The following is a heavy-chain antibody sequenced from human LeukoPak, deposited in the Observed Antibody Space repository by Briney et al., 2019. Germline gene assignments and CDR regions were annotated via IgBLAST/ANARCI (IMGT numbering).Heavy chain of an antibody. V-gene: IGHV1-2*02. CDR3: AREELRVLRFLEWLPGDY. CDR1: GYTFTGYY. D-gene: IGHD3-3*01. Sequence: ASVKVSCKASGYTFTGYYMHWVRQAPGQGLEWMGWINPNSGGTNYAQKFQGRVTMTRDTSISTAYMELSGLRSDDTAVYYCAREELRVLRFLEWLPGDYWGRGTLVTVSS. CDR2: INPNSGGT. J-gene: IGHJ4*02.